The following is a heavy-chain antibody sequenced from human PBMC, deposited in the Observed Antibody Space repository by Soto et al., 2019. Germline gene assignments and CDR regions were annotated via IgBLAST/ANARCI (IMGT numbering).Heavy chain of an antibody. V-gene: IGHV4-30-2*01. Sequence: SETLSLTCAVSGSSISSGGYSWSWIRQPPGKGLERIGYIYHSGSTYYIPSLKLRVTISVYMSKNQFSFYLNSVTAADTAVYYCSRVPDVWGQGTKVTVSS. CDR2: IYHSGST. J-gene: IGHJ6*02. CDR1: GSSISSGGYS. CDR3: SRVPDV.